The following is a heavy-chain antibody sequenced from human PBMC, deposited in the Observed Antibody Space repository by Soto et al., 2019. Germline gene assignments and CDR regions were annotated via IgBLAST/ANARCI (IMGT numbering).Heavy chain of an antibody. Sequence: QVHLVQSGAEVKKPGASVKVSCQGSGYAFTTYGITWVRQALGQGLEWMGWISAHNGNTNYAQKLQGRVTVTRDTSTSTAYMELRSLRYDDTAVYYCARGRYGEYWGQGALVTVSS. CDR2: ISAHNGNT. D-gene: IGHD3-10*01. V-gene: IGHV1-18*01. CDR3: ARGRYGEY. J-gene: IGHJ4*02. CDR1: GYAFTTYG.